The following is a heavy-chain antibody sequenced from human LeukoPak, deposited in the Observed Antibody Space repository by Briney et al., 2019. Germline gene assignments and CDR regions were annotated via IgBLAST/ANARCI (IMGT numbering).Heavy chain of an antibody. Sequence: GGSLRLSCAASGFTFSSYSMNWVRQAPGKGLEWVSSISSSSSYIYYADSVKGRFTISRDNAKNSLYLRMNSLRAEDTAVYYCARGVDYGDYRGPFDPWGQGTLVTVSS. CDR2: ISSSSSYI. D-gene: IGHD4-17*01. CDR3: ARGVDYGDYRGPFDP. J-gene: IGHJ5*02. CDR1: GFTFSSYS. V-gene: IGHV3-21*01.